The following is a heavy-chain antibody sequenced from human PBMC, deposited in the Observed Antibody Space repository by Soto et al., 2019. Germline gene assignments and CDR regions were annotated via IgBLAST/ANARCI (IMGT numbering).Heavy chain of an antibody. CDR2: IIPIFGTA. D-gene: IGHD6-13*01. CDR1: GGTFSSYA. Sequence: SVKVSCKASGGTFSSYAISWVRQAPGQGLEWMGGIIPIFGTANYAQKFQGRVTITADESTSTAYMELSSLRSEDTAAYYCARGEDSVAAPFDYWGQGTLVTVSS. CDR3: ARGEDSVAAPFDY. V-gene: IGHV1-69*13. J-gene: IGHJ4*02.